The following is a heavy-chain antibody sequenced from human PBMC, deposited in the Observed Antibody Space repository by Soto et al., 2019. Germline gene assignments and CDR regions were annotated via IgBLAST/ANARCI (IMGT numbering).Heavy chain of an antibody. CDR2: IGTAGVP. CDR1: GFTFSSYD. Sequence: GWSPRLSCAASGFTFSSYDMHWVRHATGKGLEWVSAIGTAGVPYYPASLKGGFIIAREKANKSLYLQMNSLRAGDTAVEYCARTSYDMAFDIWGQGTMVTV. D-gene: IGHD3-22*01. CDR3: ARTSYDMAFDI. J-gene: IGHJ3*02. V-gene: IGHV3-13*05.